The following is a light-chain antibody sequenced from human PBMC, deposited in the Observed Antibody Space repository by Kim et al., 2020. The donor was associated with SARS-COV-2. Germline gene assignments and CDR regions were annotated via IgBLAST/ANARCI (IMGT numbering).Light chain of an antibody. V-gene: IGKV3-20*01. CDR3: QQYSSSTWT. Sequence: EIVLTQSPGTLSLSPGQRATLSCRASQSVSSSYLAWYQQKPGQAPRLLIYDASSRATGIPDRFNGSGSGTDFTLTISRLEPEDSAVYYCQQYSSSTWTFGQGTKVDIK. CDR2: DAS. CDR1: QSVSSSY. J-gene: IGKJ1*01.